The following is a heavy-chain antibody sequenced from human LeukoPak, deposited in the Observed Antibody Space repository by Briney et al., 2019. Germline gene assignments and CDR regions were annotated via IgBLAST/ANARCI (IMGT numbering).Heavy chain of an antibody. D-gene: IGHD4-23*01. Sequence: HAGGSLRLSCAASGFTFDDYAMHWVRQAPGKGLEWVSGISWNSGSIGYADSVKGRFTISRDNAKNSLYLQMNSLRAEDMALYYCAKGGLRWNDAFDIWGQGKRVTVSS. J-gene: IGHJ3*02. CDR1: GFTFDDYA. CDR2: ISWNSGSI. V-gene: IGHV3-9*03. CDR3: AKGGLRWNDAFDI.